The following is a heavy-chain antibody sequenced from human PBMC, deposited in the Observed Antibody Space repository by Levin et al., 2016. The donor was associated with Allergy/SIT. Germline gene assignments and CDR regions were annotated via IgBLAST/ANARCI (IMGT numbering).Heavy chain of an antibody. D-gene: IGHD3-3*01. CDR2: ISGPGGKT. CDR3: AKRSHGSTYDFWTGTYNNFFDY. J-gene: IGHJ4*02. V-gene: IGHV3-23*01. Sequence: VRQAPGKRLEWVSSISGPGGKTYLADSVKGRFTISRDNSKNTLYLQMNTLRVEDTAVYFCAKRSHGSTYDFWTGTYNNFFDYWGQGSLVTVSS.